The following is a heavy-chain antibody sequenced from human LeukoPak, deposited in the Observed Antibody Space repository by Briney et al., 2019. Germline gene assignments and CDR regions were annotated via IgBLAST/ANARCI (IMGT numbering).Heavy chain of an antibody. V-gene: IGHV4-59*08. CDR2: VYYSGIT. Sequence: SETLSLTCSVSGGSISTYYWSLIRQPPGKGLEWIGYVYYSGITNYNPSLKSRVTISVDRSKSQFSLKLSSVTAADTAVYYCARRLAVTGRYYFDYWGQGTLVTVSS. J-gene: IGHJ4*02. CDR3: ARRLAVTGRYYFDY. D-gene: IGHD6-19*01. CDR1: GGSISTYY.